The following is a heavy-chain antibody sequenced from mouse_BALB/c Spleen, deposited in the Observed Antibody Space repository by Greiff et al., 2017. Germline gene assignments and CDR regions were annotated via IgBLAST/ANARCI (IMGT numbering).Heavy chain of an antibody. CDR2: IDTSDSYT. V-gene: IGHV1-69*01. J-gene: IGHJ4*01. D-gene: IGHD2-14*01. CDR3: ARKGYDVYYYAMDY. CDR1: GYTFTDYW. Sequence: QVQLQQSGAELVMPGASVKMSCKASGYTFTDYWMHWVKQRPGQGLEWIGAIDTSDSYTSYNQKFKGKATLTVDESSSTAYMQLSSLTSEDSAVYYCARKGYDVYYYAMDYWGQGTSVTVSS.